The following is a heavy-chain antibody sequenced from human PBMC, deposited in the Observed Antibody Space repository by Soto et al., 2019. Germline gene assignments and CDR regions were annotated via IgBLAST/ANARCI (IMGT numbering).Heavy chain of an antibody. CDR3: AKSLVTPSDAFDL. D-gene: IGHD2-21*02. J-gene: IGHJ3*01. CDR2: ISDPGTST. V-gene: IGHV3-23*01. Sequence: GESLKISCKGSGYSFTSYWIGWVRQAPGKGLEWISSISDPGTSTYYANSVKGRFSMSRDNSKNTLFLQMNRLRADDTAVYFCAKSLVTPSDAFDLWGRGTLVTVSS. CDR1: GYSFTSYW.